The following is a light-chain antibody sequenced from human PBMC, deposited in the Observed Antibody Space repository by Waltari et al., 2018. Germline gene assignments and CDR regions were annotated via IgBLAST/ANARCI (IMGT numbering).Light chain of an antibody. CDR2: NNK. J-gene: IGLJ3*02. Sequence: QSVVTQPPSVSGTPGQRVTISCSGSNSNTGSHDVNWYQQLPGTAPKLLIYNNKQRPSGVPDRFSGSKSGSSASRAISGLQSEDEGDYYCASWDDSLTGSWVFGGGTKLTVL. CDR1: NSNTGSHD. V-gene: IGLV1-44*01. CDR3: ASWDDSLTGSWV.